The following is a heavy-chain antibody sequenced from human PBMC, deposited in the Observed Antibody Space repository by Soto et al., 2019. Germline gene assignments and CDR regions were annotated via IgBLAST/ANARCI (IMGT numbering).Heavy chain of an antibody. V-gene: IGHV3-21*01. CDR1: GFTFSSDS. CDR2: ISSSSGHI. CDR3: ARAGFEAFDQ. J-gene: IGHJ4*02. Sequence: PGRSLRPSCAPSGFTFSSDSTKWIRPPPERGVEWISSISSSSGHIYVADSVKGPFTISRDNSKNSVYLQMDNVKVEDTDIYYWARAGFEAFDQWGQGTLVTVSS.